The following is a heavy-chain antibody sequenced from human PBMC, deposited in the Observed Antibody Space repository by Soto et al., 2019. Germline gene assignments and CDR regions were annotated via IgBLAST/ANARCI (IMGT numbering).Heavy chain of an antibody. CDR1: GFTFSSYA. J-gene: IGHJ4*02. V-gene: IGHV3-30-3*01. Sequence: QVQLVESGGGVVQPGRSLRLSCAASGFTFSSYAMHWVRQAPGKGLEWVAVISYDGSNKYYADSVKGRFTISRDNSKNTLYLQMNNLRAEDTAVYYCARETVGIAAAGRGFFDYWGQGTLVTVSS. D-gene: IGHD6-13*01. CDR2: ISYDGSNK. CDR3: ARETVGIAAAGRGFFDY.